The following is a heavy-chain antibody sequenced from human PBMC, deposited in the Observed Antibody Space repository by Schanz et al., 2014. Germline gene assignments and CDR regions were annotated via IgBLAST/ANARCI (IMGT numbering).Heavy chain of an antibody. CDR3: ARDPGYSGQYGLDV. CDR1: GGSISASY. CDR2: IYYSGST. Sequence: QVQLQESGPGLVKPSETLSLTCTVSGGSISASYWGWIRQPPGKGLEWIAYIYYSGSTNYNPSLRGRVTISLDTSKNQFSLKLRSVTSADTAVYYCARDPGYSGQYGLDVWGQGTTVPVSS. V-gene: IGHV4-59*01. D-gene: IGHD6-13*01. J-gene: IGHJ6*02.